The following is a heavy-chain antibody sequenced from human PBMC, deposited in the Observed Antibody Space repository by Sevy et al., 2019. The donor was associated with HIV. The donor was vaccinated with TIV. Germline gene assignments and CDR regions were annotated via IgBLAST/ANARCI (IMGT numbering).Heavy chain of an antibody. J-gene: IGHJ3*02. V-gene: IGHV1-69*06. Sequence: ASVKVSCKASGGTFSSYAISWVRQVPGQGLEWMGGIIPIFGTANYAQKFQGRVTITADKSTSTAYMELSSLRSEDTAVYYCARVLVEMATIAAFDIWGQGTMVTVSS. CDR1: GGTFSSYA. D-gene: IGHD5-12*01. CDR2: IIPIFGTA. CDR3: ARVLVEMATIAAFDI.